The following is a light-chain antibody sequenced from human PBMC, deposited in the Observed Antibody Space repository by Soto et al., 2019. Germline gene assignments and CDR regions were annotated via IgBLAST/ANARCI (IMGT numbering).Light chain of an antibody. CDR3: QQRSSWPT. J-gene: IGKJ4*01. V-gene: IGKV3-11*01. CDR1: QSVSRY. CDR2: DTS. Sequence: EIVLTQSPSTLALSPGERATLSCRASQSVSRYLAWYQQKPGQAPRLLIYDTSNRATGIPARFSGSGSGTDFTLTISSLEPEDFAVYYCQQRSSWPTFGGGTKVDIK.